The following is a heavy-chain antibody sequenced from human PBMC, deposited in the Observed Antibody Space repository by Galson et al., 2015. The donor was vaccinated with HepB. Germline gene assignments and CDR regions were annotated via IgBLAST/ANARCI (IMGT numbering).Heavy chain of an antibody. V-gene: IGHV3-23*01. CDR3: ARETYYDFWSGHPGWFDP. D-gene: IGHD3-3*01. Sequence: SLRLSCAASGFTFSSYAMSWVRQAPGKGLEWVSAISGSGGSTYYADSVKGRFTISRDNSKNTLYLQMNSLRAEDTAVYYCARETYYDFWSGHPGWFDPWGQGTLVTVSS. CDR2: ISGSGGST. J-gene: IGHJ5*02. CDR1: GFTFSSYA.